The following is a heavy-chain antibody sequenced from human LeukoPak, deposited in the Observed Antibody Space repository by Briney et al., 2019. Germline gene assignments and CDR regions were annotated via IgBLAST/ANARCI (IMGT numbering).Heavy chain of an antibody. CDR3: AEDLYHYYDSSGLDY. V-gene: IGHV3-38-3*01. D-gene: IGHD3-22*01. CDR1: GFTVSSDE. J-gene: IGHJ4*02. CDR2: ISGGST. Sequence: GGSLRLSCAASGFTVSSDEMTWVRQAPGKGLEWVSSISGGSTDYVDSRKGRFTIFRDDSKNTLHLQMNRLRAEDTAVYYCAEDLYHYYDSSGLDYWGQGTLVTVSS.